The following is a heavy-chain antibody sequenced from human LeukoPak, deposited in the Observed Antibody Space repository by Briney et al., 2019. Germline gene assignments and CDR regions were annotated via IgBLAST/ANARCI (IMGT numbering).Heavy chain of an antibody. CDR3: AKDYFGDYAFDY. CDR2: IYTDGSA. D-gene: IGHD4-17*01. CDR1: GFTVSSNY. V-gene: IGHV3-53*01. Sequence: GGSLRLSCSASGFTVSSNYMTWVRQAPGKGLEWVSLIYTDGSAYYADSVKGRFTISRDNSKSTLYLQMNSLRAEDTAVYYCAKDYFGDYAFDYWGQGTPVTVSS. J-gene: IGHJ4*02.